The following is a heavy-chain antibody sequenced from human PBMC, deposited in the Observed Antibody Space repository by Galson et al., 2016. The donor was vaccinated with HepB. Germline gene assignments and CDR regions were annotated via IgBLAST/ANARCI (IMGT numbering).Heavy chain of an antibody. J-gene: IGHJ6*02. Sequence: SETLSLTCTVSGGSISSSSYYWGWIRQPPGKGLEWIGSIYYSGSTYYNPSLQSRVTISVDTSKNQFSLKMSSVTAADTAVYYCARRFRYTYGPPYGMDVWGQGNPGHRLL. CDR2: IYYSGST. V-gene: IGHV4-39*01. D-gene: IGHD5-18*01. CDR1: GGSISSSSYY. CDR3: ARRFRYTYGPPYGMDV.